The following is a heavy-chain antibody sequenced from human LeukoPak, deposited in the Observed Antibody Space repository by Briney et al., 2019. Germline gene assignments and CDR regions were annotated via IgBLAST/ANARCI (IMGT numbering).Heavy chain of an antibody. CDR1: GGSFSGYY. Sequence: SETLSLTCAVYGGSFSGYYWSWIRQTPEKGLEWIGEINHSGSTDYNPSLKSRVTISVDTSKNQFSLNLSSVTAADTAVFYCARTKGDFWSGYFSYYYMDVWGKGTTVTVSS. D-gene: IGHD3-3*01. CDR2: INHSGST. J-gene: IGHJ6*03. V-gene: IGHV4-34*01. CDR3: ARTKGDFWSGYFSYYYMDV.